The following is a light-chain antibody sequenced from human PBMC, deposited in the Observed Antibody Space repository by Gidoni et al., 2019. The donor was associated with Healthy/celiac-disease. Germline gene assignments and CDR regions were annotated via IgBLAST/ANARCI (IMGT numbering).Light chain of an antibody. CDR2: GKN. V-gene: IGLV3-19*01. CDR3: NSRDSSGNV. J-gene: IGLJ2*01. CDR1: SLRSYY. Sequence: SSELTQDPAVSVALGQTVRITCQGDSLRSYYASWYQKKPGQAPVLVIYGKNNRPSGIPDRFSGSSSGNTASLTITGAQAEDEADYYCNSRDSSGNVFGGGTKLTVL.